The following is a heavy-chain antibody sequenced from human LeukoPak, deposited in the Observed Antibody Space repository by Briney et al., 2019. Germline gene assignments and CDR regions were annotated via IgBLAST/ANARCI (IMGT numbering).Heavy chain of an antibody. V-gene: IGHV4-61*02. CDR1: GGSISSGSYY. CDR2: IYTSGST. CDR3: ARDGSMSSGYSYYFGY. Sequence: PSQTLSLTCTVSGGSISSGSYYWSWIRQPAGKGLEWIGRIYTSGSTNYNPSLKSRVTISVDTSKNQFSLKLSSVTAADTAVYYCARDGSMSSGYSYYFGYWGQGTLVTVSS. J-gene: IGHJ4*02. D-gene: IGHD3-22*01.